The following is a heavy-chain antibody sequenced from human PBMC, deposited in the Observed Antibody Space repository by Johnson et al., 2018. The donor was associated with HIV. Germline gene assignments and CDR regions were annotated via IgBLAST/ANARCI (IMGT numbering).Heavy chain of an antibody. J-gene: IGHJ3*02. V-gene: IGHV3-66*01. D-gene: IGHD1-26*01. CDR1: GFTVSSNY. CDR3: AREWELLGSAFDI. CDR2: IYSGDNT. Sequence: MLLVESGGALVQPGGSLRLSCAASGFTVSSNYMNWVRQAPGKGLEWVSVIYSGDNTFHADSVKGRFIISRDNSKNTLYLQMNSLRAEDTAVYYCAREWELLGSAFDIWGQGTMVTVSS.